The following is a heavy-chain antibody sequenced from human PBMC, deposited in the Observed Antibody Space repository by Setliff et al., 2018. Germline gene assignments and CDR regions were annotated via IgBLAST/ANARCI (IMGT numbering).Heavy chain of an antibody. CDR2: TYYNGDA. J-gene: IGHJ6*03. V-gene: IGHV4-39*01. Sequence: FWGWIRQPPGKGLEWIGSTYYNGDAYYNPSLKSRVTMSVDTSRNQFSLKLSAVTAADTAVYYCARHVGTRSRGYNYYYYFMDVWGKGTTVTVSS. CDR1: F. D-gene: IGHD3-10*01. CDR3: ARHVGTRSRGYNYYYYFMDV.